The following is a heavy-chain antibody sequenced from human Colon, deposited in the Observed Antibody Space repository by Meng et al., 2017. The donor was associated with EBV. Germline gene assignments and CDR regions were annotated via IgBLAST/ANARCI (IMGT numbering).Heavy chain of an antibody. J-gene: IGHJ4*02. Sequence: QVQLQESGPGLVKPSGTLSLTCAVSGGSISTNHWWTWVRQPPGKGLEWIGEIYHDGTTHYNPSLKSRLTMSVDKSKNQFSLRLNSATAADTAVYYCARRLAALDYWGQGTLVTVYS. D-gene: IGHD6-19*01. CDR1: GGSISTNHW. CDR2: IYHDGTT. V-gene: IGHV4-4*02. CDR3: ARRLAALDY.